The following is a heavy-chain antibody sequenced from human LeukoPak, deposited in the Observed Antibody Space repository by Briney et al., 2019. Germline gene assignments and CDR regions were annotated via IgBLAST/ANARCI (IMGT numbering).Heavy chain of an antibody. Sequence: ASVKVSCKASGYTFTSYGISWVRQAPGQGLEWMGWISAYNGNTNYAQKLQGRVTMTTDTSTSTAYMELRSLRSDDTAVYYCARDRWEPSAGDAFDIWGQGTMVTVSS. CDR3: ARDRWEPSAGDAFDI. CDR1: GYTFTSYG. J-gene: IGHJ3*02. CDR2: ISAYNGNT. V-gene: IGHV1-18*01. D-gene: IGHD1-26*01.